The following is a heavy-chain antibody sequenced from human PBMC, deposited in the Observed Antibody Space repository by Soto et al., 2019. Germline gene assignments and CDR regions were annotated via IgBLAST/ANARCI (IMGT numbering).Heavy chain of an antibody. J-gene: IGHJ6*02. CDR1: GGSISSYY. CDR3: ARSPRFGYHLILSMDV. V-gene: IGHV4-59*08. D-gene: IGHD3-10*01. Sequence: QVQLQESGPGLVKPSETLSLTCTVSGGSISSYYWSWIRQPPGKGLEWIGYIYYSGSTNYNPSLKSRVTISVDTSKNQFSLKLSSVTAADTAVYYCARSPRFGYHLILSMDVWGQGTTVTVSS. CDR2: IYYSGST.